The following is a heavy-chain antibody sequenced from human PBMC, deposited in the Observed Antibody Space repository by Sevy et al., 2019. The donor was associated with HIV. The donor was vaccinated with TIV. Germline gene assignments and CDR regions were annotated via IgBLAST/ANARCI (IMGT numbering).Heavy chain of an antibody. Sequence: GGSLRLSCAASGFTVSSNYMSWVRQAPGKGLEWVSVIYSGGSTYYADSVKGRLTISRDNSKNTLYLQMNSLRAEDTAVYYCARSAPTGDAFDIWGQGTMVTVSS. CDR2: IYSGGST. J-gene: IGHJ3*02. D-gene: IGHD1-1*01. CDR1: GFTVSSNY. V-gene: IGHV3-53*01. CDR3: ARSAPTGDAFDI.